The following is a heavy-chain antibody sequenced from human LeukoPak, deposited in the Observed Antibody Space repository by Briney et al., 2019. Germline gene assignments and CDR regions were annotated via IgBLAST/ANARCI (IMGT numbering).Heavy chain of an antibody. CDR1: GFTFSSYA. CDR2: MSYDGSNK. V-gene: IGHV3-30*04. CDR3: AKYEAQGGWYSEFDY. D-gene: IGHD6-19*01. Sequence: GGSLRLSCAASGFTFSSYAMHWVRQAPGKGLEWVSVMSYDGSNKYYADSVKGRFTISRDNSKNTLYLQMNSLRAEDTAVYYCAKYEAQGGWYSEFDYWGQGTLVTVSS. J-gene: IGHJ4*02.